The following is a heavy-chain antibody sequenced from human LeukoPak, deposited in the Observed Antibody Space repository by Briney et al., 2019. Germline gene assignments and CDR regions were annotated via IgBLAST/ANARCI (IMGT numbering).Heavy chain of an antibody. CDR1: GGSISSYY. Sequence: SETLSLTCTVSGGSISSYYWSWIRQPPGKGLEWIGYIYYSGSTNYNPSLKSRVTISVDTSQNQFSLKLSSVTAADTAVYYCARGYGFWSGIFDYWGQGTLVTVSS. CDR2: IYYSGST. D-gene: IGHD3-3*01. CDR3: ARGYGFWSGIFDY. V-gene: IGHV4-59*01. J-gene: IGHJ4*02.